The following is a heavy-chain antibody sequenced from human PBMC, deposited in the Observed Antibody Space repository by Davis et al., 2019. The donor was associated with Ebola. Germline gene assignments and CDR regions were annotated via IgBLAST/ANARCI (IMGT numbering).Heavy chain of an antibody. V-gene: IGHV1-8*01. D-gene: IGHD3-22*01. CDR2: MNPNSGNT. CDR3: ARAPNTMNFDY. J-gene: IGHJ4*02. CDR1: GYTFTSYD. Sequence: ASVKVSCKASGYTFTSYDINWVRQATGQGLEWMGWMNPNSGNTGYAQKFQGRVTMTRNTSISTAYMELSRLRSDDTAVYYCARAPNTMNFDYWGQGTLVTVSS.